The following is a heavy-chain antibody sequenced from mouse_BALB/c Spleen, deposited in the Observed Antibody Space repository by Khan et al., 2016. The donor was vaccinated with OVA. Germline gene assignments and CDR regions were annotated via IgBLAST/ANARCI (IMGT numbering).Heavy chain of an antibody. CDR3: ARHVYVAWFVY. CDR1: GYSFTSYY. D-gene: IGHD2-2*01. Sequence: EVQLQQSGPELMKPGTSVNISCKASGYSFTSYYIHWVKQSHGKSLEWIGYIDPFSGDSTYNQKFKGKATMTVDTSSSTAYIHHVSQTSEDSAVYYWARHVYVAWFVYWGQGTLVTGAA. CDR2: IDPFSGDS. J-gene: IGHJ3*01. V-gene: IGHV1-31*01.